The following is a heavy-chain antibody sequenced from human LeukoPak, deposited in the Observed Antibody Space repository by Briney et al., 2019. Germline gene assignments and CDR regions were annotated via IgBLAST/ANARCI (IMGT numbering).Heavy chain of an antibody. CDR3: ARQLLSWRGDYYYQYYMDV. V-gene: IGHV1-69*13. CDR1: GGTFSSYA. J-gene: IGHJ6*03. CDR2: IIPIFGTA. Sequence: SVKVSCKASGGTFSSYAISWVRQAPGQGLEWMGGIIPIFGTANYAQKFQGRVTITAGESTSTAYMELSSLRSEDTAVYYCARQLLSWRGDYYYQYYMDVWGKGTTVTVSS. D-gene: IGHD2-2*01.